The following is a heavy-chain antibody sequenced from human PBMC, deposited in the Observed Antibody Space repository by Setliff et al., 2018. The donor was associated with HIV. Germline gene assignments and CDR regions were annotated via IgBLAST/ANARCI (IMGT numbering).Heavy chain of an antibody. V-gene: IGHV4-39*01. Sequence: SETLSLTCTVSRGSIRSGTYYWGWIRQPPGKGLEWIGNMYYTGNTYHNPSLKSRVTISVDTSKNQFSLKLSSVTAADTAVYYCASSPIITNGYYFDYWGPGTLVTVSS. J-gene: IGHJ4*02. CDR2: MYYTGNT. D-gene: IGHD2-8*01. CDR1: RGSIRSGTYY. CDR3: ASSPIITNGYYFDY.